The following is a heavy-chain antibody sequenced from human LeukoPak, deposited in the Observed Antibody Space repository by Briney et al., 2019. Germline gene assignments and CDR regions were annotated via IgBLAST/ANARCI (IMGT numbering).Heavy chain of an antibody. Sequence: GSSVKVSCKASGGTFSSYAISWVRQAPGQGLEWMGRIIPILGITNYAQKFQGRVTITADKSTSTAYMELSSLRSDDTAVYYCARVGRYSHRPGPFDIWGQGTMVTVSS. CDR2: IIPILGIT. CDR1: GGTFSSYA. D-gene: IGHD3-9*01. CDR3: ARVGRYSHRPGPFDI. J-gene: IGHJ3*02. V-gene: IGHV1-69*04.